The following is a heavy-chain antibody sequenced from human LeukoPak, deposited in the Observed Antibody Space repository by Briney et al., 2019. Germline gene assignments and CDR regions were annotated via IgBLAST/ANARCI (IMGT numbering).Heavy chain of an antibody. D-gene: IGHD6-19*01. CDR1: GGSISSYY. CDR3: AREAGIAVAALDAFDI. CDR2: IYYSGST. J-gene: IGHJ3*02. V-gene: IGHV4-59*01. Sequence: SETLSLTCTVSGGSISSYYWSWIRQPPGKGLEWIGYIYYSGSTNYNPSLKSRVTISVDTSKNQFSLKLSSVTAADTAVYYCAREAGIAVAALDAFDIWGQGTMVTVSS.